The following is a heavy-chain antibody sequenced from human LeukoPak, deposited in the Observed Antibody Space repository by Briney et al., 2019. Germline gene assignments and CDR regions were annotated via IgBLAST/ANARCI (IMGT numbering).Heavy chain of an antibody. CDR1: GYTFSSYA. V-gene: IGHV3-23*01. CDR2: ISGSGANT. Sequence: QPGGPLRPSGTASGYTFSSYAMTWVPQAPGEGLEWGVAISGSGANTYYADPVKGRFAASRDNSKDTLYLQMRSLRAEDTAVYYCARGRSGYGPFDAFDIWGHGTWVTVSS. D-gene: IGHD3-22*01. J-gene: IGHJ3*02. CDR3: ARGRSGYGPFDAFDI.